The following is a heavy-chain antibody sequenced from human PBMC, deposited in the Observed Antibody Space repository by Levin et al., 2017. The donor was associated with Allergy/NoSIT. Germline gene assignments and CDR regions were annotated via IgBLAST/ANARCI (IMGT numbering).Heavy chain of an antibody. D-gene: IGHD2-21*02. V-gene: IGHV3-23*01. CDR1: GFTFSSYA. J-gene: IGHJ6*02. Sequence: ASVKVSCAASGFTFSSYAMTWVRQAPGKGLEWVSTISGSDGSTSYADSVKGRFTISRDNSKNTLHLQMNSLRAEDTAVYYCAKRRDRHYYYNGMDVWGQGTTVTVSS. CDR3: AKRRDRHYYYNGMDV. CDR2: ISGSDGST.